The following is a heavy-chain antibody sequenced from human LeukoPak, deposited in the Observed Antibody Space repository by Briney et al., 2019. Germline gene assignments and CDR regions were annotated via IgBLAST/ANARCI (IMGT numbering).Heavy chain of an antibody. D-gene: IGHD3-10*01. CDR1: GASISSSSYY. V-gene: IGHV4-39*07. CDR2: IYYSGST. CDR3: ARGGGSGSYKAYLMDV. Sequence: SETLSLTCTVSGASISSSSYYWGWLRQPPGKGLEWIGSIYYSGSTYYNPSLKSRVTKSVDTSKNQFSLKLSSVTAADTAVYYCARGGGSGSYKAYLMDVWGKGTTVTVSS. J-gene: IGHJ6*04.